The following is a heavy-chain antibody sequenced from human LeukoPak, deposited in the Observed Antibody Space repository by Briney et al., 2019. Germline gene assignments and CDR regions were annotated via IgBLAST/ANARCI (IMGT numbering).Heavy chain of an antibody. V-gene: IGHV4-39*01. CDR2: MYHRGST. D-gene: IGHD3-22*01. J-gene: IGHJ4*02. CDR1: GGSISSSNFY. CDR3: ARHADSSGYYFFDF. Sequence: PSETLSLTCTVSGGSISSSNFYWGWIRQPPGKGLEWIGSMYHRGSTYYNPSLKSRVTISVDTSKNQFSLNLSSVTAADTAVYYGARHADSSGYYFFDFWGQGTLVTVSS.